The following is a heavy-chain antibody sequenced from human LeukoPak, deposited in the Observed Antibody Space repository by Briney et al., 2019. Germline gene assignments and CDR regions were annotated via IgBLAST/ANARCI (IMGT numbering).Heavy chain of an antibody. D-gene: IGHD3-10*01. CDR3: ARDSAGDYFDY. V-gene: IGHV3-7*01. CDR2: IKQDGSEK. CDR1: GFTFSSYW. Sequence: GGSLRLSRAASGFTFSSYWMSWVRQAPGKGLEWVANIKQDGSEKYYVDSVKGRFTISRDNAKNSLYLQMNSLRAEDTAVYYCARDSAGDYFDYWGQGTLVTVSS. J-gene: IGHJ4*02.